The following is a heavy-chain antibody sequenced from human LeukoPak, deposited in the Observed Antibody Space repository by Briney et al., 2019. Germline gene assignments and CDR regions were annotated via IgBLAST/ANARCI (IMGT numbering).Heavy chain of an antibody. D-gene: IGHD5-12*01. CDR2: ISSSSSYI. J-gene: IGHJ5*02. CDR1: GFSVSSNY. V-gene: IGHV3-21*04. CDR3: ARQGSGYDPWGS. Sequence: GGSLRLSCAASGFSVSSNYMSWVRQAPGKGLEWVSSISSSSSYIYYADSVKGRFTISRNNAKNSLYLQMSSLRAEDTAVYYCARQGSGYDPWGSWGQGTLVTVSS.